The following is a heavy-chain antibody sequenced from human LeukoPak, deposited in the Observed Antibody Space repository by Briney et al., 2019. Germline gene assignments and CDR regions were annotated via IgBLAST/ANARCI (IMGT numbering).Heavy chain of an antibody. CDR3: ARGRYFDWLLHSWFDP. V-gene: IGHV4-34*01. D-gene: IGHD3-9*01. CDR1: GGSFSGYY. J-gene: IGHJ5*02. Sequence: PSETLSLTCAVYGGSFSGYYWSWIRQPPGKGLEWIGEINHSGSTNYDPSLKSRVTISVDTSKNQFSLKLSSVTAADTAVYYCARGRYFDWLLHSWFDPWGQGTLVTVSS. CDR2: INHSGST.